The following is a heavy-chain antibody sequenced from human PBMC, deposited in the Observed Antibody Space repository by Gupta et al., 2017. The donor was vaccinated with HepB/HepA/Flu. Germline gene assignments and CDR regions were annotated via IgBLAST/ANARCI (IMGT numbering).Heavy chain of an antibody. J-gene: IGHJ4*02. D-gene: IGHD3-16*01. V-gene: IGHV3-15*01. CDR1: GFPFSKAW. Sequence: EVQLVESGGGLVKPGGSLRLSCAASGFPFSKAWMRWARQAPGKWLEWVCRIKSKTDGGTTDYAAPVKGRFTISRDDSKNTLYLQMNSLKTEDTAVYYCTTDLRDMITFGGENYWGQGTLVTVSS. CDR3: TTDLRDMITFGGENY. CDR2: IKSKTDGGTT.